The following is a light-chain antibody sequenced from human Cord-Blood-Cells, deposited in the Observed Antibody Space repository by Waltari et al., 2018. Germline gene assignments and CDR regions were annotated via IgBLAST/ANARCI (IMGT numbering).Light chain of an antibody. V-gene: IGLV2-14*03. CDR2: DVS. J-gene: IGLJ3*02. CDR3: SSYTRSSTWV. CDR1: SSDVGGYNH. Sequence: QSALTQPASVSGSPGQSITISCTGTSSDVGGYNHVPWYQPHPGQDPNRMIYDVSNRPSGVSTCFAGSKSGNTASLTISGLQSEDEADYYCSSYTRSSTWVFGGGTKLTVL.